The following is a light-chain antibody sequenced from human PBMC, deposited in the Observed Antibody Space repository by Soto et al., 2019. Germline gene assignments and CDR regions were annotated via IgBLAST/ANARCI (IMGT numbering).Light chain of an antibody. Sequence: QSVLTQPPSASGTPGQTITISCSGSTSNIGKNSVSWYQQLPGTAPKLLIYTNTQRPLGVPVRFSGSKSGTSASLAISGLQSDDEADYYCCSYAGRYTYVFGTGTKLTVL. J-gene: IGLJ1*01. CDR2: TNT. V-gene: IGLV1-44*01. CDR3: CSYAGRYTYV. CDR1: TSNIGKNS.